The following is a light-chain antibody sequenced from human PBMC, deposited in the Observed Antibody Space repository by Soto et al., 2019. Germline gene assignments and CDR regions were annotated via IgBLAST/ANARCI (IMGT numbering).Light chain of an antibody. CDR3: QRYNSYSWT. Sequence: DIQMTQSPSTLSASVGDRVTITCRASQSISSWLAWYQQKPGKAPKLLIYKASSLESGVPSRFSGSGSGTEFTLTISSLQPADFATYYCQRYNSYSWTFGQGTKVEIK. CDR2: KAS. V-gene: IGKV1-5*03. J-gene: IGKJ1*01. CDR1: QSISSW.